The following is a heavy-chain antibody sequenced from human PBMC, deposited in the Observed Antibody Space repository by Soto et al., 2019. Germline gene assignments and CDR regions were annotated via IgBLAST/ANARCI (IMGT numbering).Heavy chain of an antibody. Sequence: HPGGSLRLSCAASGFTFSSYAMSWVRQAPGKGLEWVSAISGSGGSTYYADSVKGRFTISRDNSKNTLYLQMNSLRAEDTAVYYCAKAQMDKYSGYGTLYYYYGMDVWGQGTTVTVSS. CDR3: AKAQMDKYSGYGTLYYYYGMDV. CDR1: GFTFSSYA. J-gene: IGHJ6*02. D-gene: IGHD5-12*01. CDR2: ISGSGGST. V-gene: IGHV3-23*01.